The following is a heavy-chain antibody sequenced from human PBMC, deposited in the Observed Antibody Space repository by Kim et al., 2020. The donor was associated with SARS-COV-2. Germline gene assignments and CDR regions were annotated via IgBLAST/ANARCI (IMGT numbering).Heavy chain of an antibody. CDR2: INPNSGGT. J-gene: IGHJ4*02. V-gene: IGHV1-2*04. CDR1: GYTFTGYY. Sequence: ASVKVSCKASGYTFTGYYMHWVRQAPGQGLEWMGWINPNSGGTNYAQKFQGWVTMTRDTSISTAYMELSRLRSDDTAVYYCARGDVYGSGSYPFDYWGQGTLVTVSS. CDR3: ARGDVYGSGSYPFDY. D-gene: IGHD3-10*01.